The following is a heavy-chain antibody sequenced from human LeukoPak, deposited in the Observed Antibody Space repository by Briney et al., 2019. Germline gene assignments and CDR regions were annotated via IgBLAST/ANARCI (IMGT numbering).Heavy chain of an antibody. D-gene: IGHD2-2*01. CDR3: ARDFGRLPAASYGMDV. Sequence: GGSLRLSCAASGFTFSSYSMNWVRQAPGKGLEWGSYISSSSSSTIYYADSVKGRFTISRDNAKNSLYLQMNSLRDEDTAVYYCARDFGRLPAASYGMDVWGQGTTVTVSS. CDR2: ISSSSSSTI. CDR1: GFTFSSYS. J-gene: IGHJ6*02. V-gene: IGHV3-48*02.